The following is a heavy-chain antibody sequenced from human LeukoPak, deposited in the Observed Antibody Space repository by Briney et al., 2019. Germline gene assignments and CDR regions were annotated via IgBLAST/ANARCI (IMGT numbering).Heavy chain of an antibody. CDR1: GFTFSSYA. J-gene: IGHJ4*02. CDR2: ISGSVGST. Sequence: GGSLRLSCAASGFTFSSYAISWVREAPGKGLEWCSAISGSVGSTYYADSVKGRFTISRDNSKNTLYLQMNSLRSEDTAVYYCAKPESSYYTVGCDYWGQGTLVTVSS. CDR3: AKPESSYYTVGCDY. V-gene: IGHV3-23*01. D-gene: IGHD2-2*02.